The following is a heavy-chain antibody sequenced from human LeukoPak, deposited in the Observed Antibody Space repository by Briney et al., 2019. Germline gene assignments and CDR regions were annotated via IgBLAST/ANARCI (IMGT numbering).Heavy chain of an antibody. V-gene: IGHV1-2*02. CDR2: INPNSGGT. D-gene: IGHD1/OR15-1a*01. Sequence: ASVKVSCKASGYTFNTYGITWVRQAPGQGLEWMGWINPNSGGTNYAQKFQGRVTLTRDTSISTAYMELRSLRSDDTVVYYCASPGNTFYWGQGTLVTVSS. CDR3: ASPGNTFY. J-gene: IGHJ1*01. CDR1: GYTFNTYG.